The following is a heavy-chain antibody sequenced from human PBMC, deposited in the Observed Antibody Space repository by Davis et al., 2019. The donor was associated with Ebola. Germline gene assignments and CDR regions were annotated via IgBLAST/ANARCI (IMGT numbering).Heavy chain of an antibody. CDR1: GFTFSDYA. Sequence: GESLKISCAASGFTFSDYAMHWVRQAPGKGLEWVTVISYDGNNKYYADFVKGRFTISRDNSKNTLYLQIDSLRADDTAVYYCARDSYGMDVWGKGTTVTVSS. CDR2: ISYDGNNK. J-gene: IGHJ6*04. V-gene: IGHV3-30*04. CDR3: ARDSYGMDV.